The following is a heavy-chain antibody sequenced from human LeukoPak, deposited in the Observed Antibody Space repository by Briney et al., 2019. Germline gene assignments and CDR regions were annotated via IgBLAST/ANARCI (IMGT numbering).Heavy chain of an antibody. CDR1: GDSMYSHY. V-gene: IGHV4-59*08. J-gene: IGHJ4*02. Sequence: TSSETLSLTCTVSGDSMYSHYWTWVRQPPGKGLEWIGYIYYSGSTNYTPSLRGRVTISVDTSNKRFSLKLSSVTAADTAIYHCARWYYDSSGQRYFDFWGQGTLVTVSS. D-gene: IGHD3-22*01. CDR2: IYYSGST. CDR3: ARWYYDSSGQRYFDF.